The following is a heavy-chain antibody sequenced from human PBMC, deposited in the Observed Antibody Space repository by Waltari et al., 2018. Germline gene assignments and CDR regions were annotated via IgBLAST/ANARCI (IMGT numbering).Heavy chain of an antibody. D-gene: IGHD2-2*01. J-gene: IGHJ4*02. CDR1: GFTFSRYW. V-gene: IGHV3-7*01. CDR3: AKSRGFEY. Sequence: DVQLVESGGGLVQPGGSLRLSCGASGFTFSRYWMSWVRQTPGKWLQLVANINYDGSQKYYVDSVKGRFTISRDNAKNSVYLQMNSLRVEDTAVYYFAKSRGFEYWGQGALITVSS. CDR2: INYDGSQK.